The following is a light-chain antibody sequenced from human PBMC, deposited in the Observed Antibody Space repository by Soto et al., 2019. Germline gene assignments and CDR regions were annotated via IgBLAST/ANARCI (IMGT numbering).Light chain of an antibody. V-gene: IGKV1-5*01. J-gene: IGKJ1*01. Sequence: DIPMTQSPSTLSASVGDRVTITCPASQSISSWLAWYQQKSGKAPKLLIYHASSLESGVPSRFSGSGSGTEFTLTISSLQPDDFATYYCQQYNSYSQWTFGQGTKVEIK. CDR1: QSISSW. CDR2: HAS. CDR3: QQYNSYSQWT.